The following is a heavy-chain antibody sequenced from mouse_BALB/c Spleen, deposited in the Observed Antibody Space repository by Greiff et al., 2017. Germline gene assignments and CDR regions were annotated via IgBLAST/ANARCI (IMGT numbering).Heavy chain of an antibody. D-gene: IGHD1-1*01. J-gene: IGHJ3*01. Sequence: QVQLQQPGAELVKPGASVKLSCKASGYTFTSYYMYWVKQRPGQGLEWIGGINPSNGGTNFNEKFKSKATLTVDKSSSTAYMQLSSLTSEDSAVYYCTKGDYGSSSWFAYWGQGTLVTVSA. V-gene: IGHV1S16*01. CDR3: TKGDYGSSSWFAY. CDR2: INPSNGGT. CDR1: GYTFTSYY.